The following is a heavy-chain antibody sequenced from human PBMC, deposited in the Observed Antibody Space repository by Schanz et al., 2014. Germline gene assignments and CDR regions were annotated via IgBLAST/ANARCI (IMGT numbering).Heavy chain of an antibody. CDR3: ARTGYDPSLTH. D-gene: IGHD5-12*01. J-gene: IGHJ4*02. V-gene: IGHV1-69*02. CDR1: GDTFRSYT. Sequence: QVQLVQSGAEVKKPGSSVKVSCKASGDTFRSYTINWVRHAPGQGLEWMGRIIPITGITNYAQKFQGRVTFTADNLTSTAFLEVNSLRSEDTAVYYCARTGYDPSLTHWGQGTLVTVSS. CDR2: IIPITGIT.